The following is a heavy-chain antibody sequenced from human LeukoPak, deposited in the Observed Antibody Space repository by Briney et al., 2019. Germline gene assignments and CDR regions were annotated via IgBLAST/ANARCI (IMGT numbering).Heavy chain of an antibody. CDR1: RFPFSVYE. CDR2: IASSGTTK. V-gene: IGHV3-48*03. Sequence: GSLRLSCAVSRFPFSVYEMNWVCQAPGKGLEWVSNIASSGTTKYYADSVKGRFSISRDNAKSSLYPQMNSLRVEDTAVYYCTLLAVASDFDYWGQGALVTVSS. D-gene: IGHD6-19*01. CDR3: TLLAVASDFDY. J-gene: IGHJ4*02.